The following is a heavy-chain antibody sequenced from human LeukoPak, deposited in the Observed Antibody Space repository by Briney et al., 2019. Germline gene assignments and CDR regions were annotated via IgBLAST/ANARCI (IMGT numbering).Heavy chain of an antibody. Sequence: GGSLRLSCAASGFTFSSYSMTWVRQAPGKGLEWVSYISSSSTIYYADSVKGRFTISRDNAKNSLYLQMNSLRAEDTAVYYCAKRGTSGRVDYWGQGTLVTVSS. CDR1: GFTFSSYS. J-gene: IGHJ4*02. CDR3: AKRGTSGRVDY. D-gene: IGHD2-2*01. V-gene: IGHV3-48*01. CDR2: ISSSSTI.